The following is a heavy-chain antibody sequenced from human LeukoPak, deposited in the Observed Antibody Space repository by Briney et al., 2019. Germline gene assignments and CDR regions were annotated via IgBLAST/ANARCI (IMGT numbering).Heavy chain of an antibody. CDR3: ARHGRDGYNY. Sequence: SSETLSLTCTVSGGSISSYYWSWIRQPPGKGLEWIGYIYTSGSTNYNPSLKSRVTISVDTSKNQFSLKLSSVTAADTAVYYCARHGRDGYNYWGQGTLVTVSS. D-gene: IGHD5-24*01. V-gene: IGHV4-4*09. J-gene: IGHJ4*02. CDR1: GGSISSYY. CDR2: IYTSGST.